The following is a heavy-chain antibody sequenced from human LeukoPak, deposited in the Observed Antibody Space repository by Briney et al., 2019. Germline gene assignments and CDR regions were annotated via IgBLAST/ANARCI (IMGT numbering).Heavy chain of an antibody. J-gene: IGHJ6*03. V-gene: IGHV4-59*08. D-gene: IGHD3-3*01. Sequence: SETLSLTCTVSGGSISSYYWSWIRQPPGKGLEWIGYIYYSGSTYYNPSLKSRVTISVDTSKNQFSLKLSSVTAADTAVYYCARLAWYYDFWSGNEYYYMDVWGKGTTVTVSS. CDR3: ARLAWYYDFWSGNEYYYMDV. CDR1: GGSISSYY. CDR2: IYYSGST.